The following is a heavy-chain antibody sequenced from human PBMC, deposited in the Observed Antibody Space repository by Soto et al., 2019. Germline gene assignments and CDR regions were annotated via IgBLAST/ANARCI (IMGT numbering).Heavy chain of an antibody. Sequence: SETLSLTCTVAGASISSGDYYWSWIRQPPGKGLEWIGYIYYSGSTYYNPSLKSRVSISIDMSENQFSLNLSSVTAADTAVYYCARVLREKEPTVWFDPWGQGTLVTVSS. J-gene: IGHJ5*02. CDR3: ARVLREKEPTVWFDP. D-gene: IGHD3-10*01. CDR1: GASISSGDYY. V-gene: IGHV4-30-4*01. CDR2: IYYSGST.